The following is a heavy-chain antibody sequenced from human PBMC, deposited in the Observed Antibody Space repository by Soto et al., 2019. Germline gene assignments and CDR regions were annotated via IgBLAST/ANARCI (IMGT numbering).Heavy chain of an antibody. CDR2: IYYSGST. Sequence: SETLSLTCTVSGGSISSYYWSWIRQPPGKGLEWIGYIYYSGSTNYNPSLKSRVTISIDTSKNQFSLNLSSVTAADTALYYCARTPGNGYNWYFDYWGQGALVTVSS. V-gene: IGHV4-59*01. CDR1: GGSISSYY. J-gene: IGHJ4*02. CDR3: ARTPGNGYNWYFDY. D-gene: IGHD5-12*01.